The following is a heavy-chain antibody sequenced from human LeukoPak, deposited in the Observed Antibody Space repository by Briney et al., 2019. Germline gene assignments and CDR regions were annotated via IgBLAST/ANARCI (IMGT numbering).Heavy chain of an antibody. CDR1: GYSFTNYP. V-gene: IGHV1-3*01. CDR2: INAGNGYT. CDR3: ATVPPYYDSSGYYAERKHVYYYYYGMDV. J-gene: IGHJ6*02. Sequence: ASVTVSCKTSGYSFTNYPIHWVRQAPGQRLEWMGWINAGNGYTKYSQKFQGRATITRDTSASTAYIELSSLRSEDTAVYYCATVPPYYDSSGYYAERKHVYYYYYGMDVWGQGTTVTVSS. D-gene: IGHD3-22*01.